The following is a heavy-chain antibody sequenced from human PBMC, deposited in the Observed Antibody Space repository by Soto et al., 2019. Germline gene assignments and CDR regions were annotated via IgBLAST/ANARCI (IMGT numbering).Heavy chain of an antibody. CDR1: GYTFTGYY. J-gene: IGHJ2*01. V-gene: IGHV1-2*04. CDR2: INPNSGGT. Sequence: QVQLVQSGAEVKKPGASVKVSCKASGYTFTGYYMHWVRQAPGQGLEWMGWINPNSGGTNYVQKFQGWVTMTRDTSISTAYMELSRLRSDDTAVYYCARSSGYDPRWYFDLWGRGTLVTVSS. D-gene: IGHD3-22*01. CDR3: ARSSGYDPRWYFDL.